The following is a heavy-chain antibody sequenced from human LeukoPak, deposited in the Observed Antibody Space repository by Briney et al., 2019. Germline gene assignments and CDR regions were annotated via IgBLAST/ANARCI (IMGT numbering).Heavy chain of an antibody. D-gene: IGHD3-22*01. Sequence: PGGSLRLSCAASGFTFSDYYMSWIRQAPGKGLEWVSYISSSGSTIYYADSVKGRFTISRDNAKNSLYLQMNSLRAEDTALYYCAKDIYPGYYYDSSGYGSTNFDYWGQGTLVTVSS. CDR2: ISSSGSTI. CDR1: GFTFSDYY. J-gene: IGHJ4*02. V-gene: IGHV3-11*01. CDR3: AKDIYPGYYYDSSGYGSTNFDY.